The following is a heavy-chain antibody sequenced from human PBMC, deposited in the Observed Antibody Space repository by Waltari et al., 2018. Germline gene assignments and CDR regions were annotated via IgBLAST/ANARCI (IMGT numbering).Heavy chain of an antibody. D-gene: IGHD4-17*01. CDR1: GGTFPTP. CDR2: IIPIFGTA. J-gene: IGHJ4*02. CDR3: ARDCIMTTVTRGCFDY. Sequence: QVQLVQSGAEVKKPGSSVKVSCKASGGTFPTPSLSPGQGLEWMGGIIPIFGTANYAQKVQGRVTITADESTSTAYMELSSLRSEDTAVYYCARDCIMTTVTRGCFDYWGQGTLVTVSS. V-gene: IGHV1-69*01.